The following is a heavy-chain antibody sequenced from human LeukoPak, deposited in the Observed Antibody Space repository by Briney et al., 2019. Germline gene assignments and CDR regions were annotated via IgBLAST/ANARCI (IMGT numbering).Heavy chain of an antibody. V-gene: IGHV1-69*13. Sequence: SVKVSCKASGGTFSSYAISWVRQAPGQGLEWMGGIIPIFGTANYAQTFQGRVTITADESTSTAYMELSSLRSEDTAVYYCAVDGSGSYYHFDYLGQGTLVTVSS. CDR3: AVDGSGSYYHFDY. J-gene: IGHJ4*02. CDR1: GGTFSSYA. D-gene: IGHD3-10*01. CDR2: IIPIFGTA.